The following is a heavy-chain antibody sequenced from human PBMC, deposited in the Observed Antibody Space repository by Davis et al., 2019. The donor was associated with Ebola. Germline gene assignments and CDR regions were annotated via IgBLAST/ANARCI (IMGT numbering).Heavy chain of an antibody. CDR1: GYTFTSYG. J-gene: IGHJ6*03. D-gene: IGHD3-3*01. CDR2: ISAYNGNT. Sequence: ASVKVSCKASGYTFTSYGISWVRQAPGQGLEWMGWISAYNGNTNYAQKLQGRVTMTTDTSTSTAYMELRSLRSDDTAVYYCARLTYYDFWSGYYLDYYYMDVWGKGTTVTVSS. CDR3: ARLTYYDFWSGYYLDYYYMDV. V-gene: IGHV1-18*01.